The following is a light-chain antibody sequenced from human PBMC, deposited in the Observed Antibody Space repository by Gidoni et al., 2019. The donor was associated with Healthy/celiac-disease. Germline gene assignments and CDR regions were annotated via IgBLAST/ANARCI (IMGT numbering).Light chain of an antibody. Sequence: EIVITQSPATLSVSPGERATLSCRASQSVSSNLAWYQQKPGQAPRLLIYGASTRATGIPARFSGSGSGTEFTLTISSLQSEDFAVYYCQQYNNRPVLTFGGGTKVEIK. CDR2: GAS. J-gene: IGKJ4*01. CDR3: QQYNNRPVLT. V-gene: IGKV3-15*01. CDR1: QSVSSN.